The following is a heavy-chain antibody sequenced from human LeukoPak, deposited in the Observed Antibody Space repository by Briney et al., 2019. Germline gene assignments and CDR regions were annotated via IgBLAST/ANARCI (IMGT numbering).Heavy chain of an antibody. D-gene: IGHD6-13*01. CDR2: IYSGGST. Sequence: GGSLRLSCAASGFTVSSNYMSWVRQAPGKGLEWVSVIYSGGSTYYADSVKGRFTISRDNSKNTLYLQMNSLRAEDTAVYYCARAYSSSWLLDYWGQGTLVTVSS. CDR3: ARAYSSSWLLDY. J-gene: IGHJ4*02. V-gene: IGHV3-53*01. CDR1: GFTVSSNY.